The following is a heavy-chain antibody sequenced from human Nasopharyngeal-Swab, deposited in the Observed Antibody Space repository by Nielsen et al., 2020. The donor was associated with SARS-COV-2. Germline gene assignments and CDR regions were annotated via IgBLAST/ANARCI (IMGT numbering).Heavy chain of an antibody. D-gene: IGHD5-24*01. Sequence: ARQAPGQRLEWMGWINAGNGNTKYSQKFQGRVTITRDTSASTAYMELSSLRSEDTAVYYCARDRAGGNGYFDYWGQGTLVTVSS. J-gene: IGHJ4*02. CDR2: INAGNGNT. CDR3: ARDRAGGNGYFDY. V-gene: IGHV1-3*01.